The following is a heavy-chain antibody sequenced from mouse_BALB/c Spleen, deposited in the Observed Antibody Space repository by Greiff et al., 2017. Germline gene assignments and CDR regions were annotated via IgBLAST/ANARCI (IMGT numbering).Heavy chain of an antibody. CDR3: ARHYYGTWYFDY. J-gene: IGHJ2*01. Sequence: LVESGAELAKPGASVKMSCKASGYTFTSYWMHWVKQRPGQGLEWIGYINPSTGYTEYNQKFKDKATLTADKSSSTAYMQLSSLTSEDSAVYYCARHYYGTWYFDYWGQGTTLTVSS. V-gene: IGHV1-7*01. D-gene: IGHD1-1*01. CDR2: INPSTGYT. CDR1: GYTFTSYW.